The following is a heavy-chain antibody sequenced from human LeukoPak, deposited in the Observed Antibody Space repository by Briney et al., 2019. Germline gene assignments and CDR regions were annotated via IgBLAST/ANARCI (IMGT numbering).Heavy chain of an antibody. V-gene: IGHV3-23*01. J-gene: IGHJ4*02. CDR3: ATWTGITPY. CDR1: GFTFSSYA. Sequence: GGSLRLSCAASGFTFSSYAMSWVRQAPGKGLEWVSAISGSGGSTHYADSVKGRFTISRDNSKNTLYLQMNSLRVEDTAVYYCATWTGITPYWGQGTLVTVSS. CDR2: ISGSGGST. D-gene: IGHD1-20*01.